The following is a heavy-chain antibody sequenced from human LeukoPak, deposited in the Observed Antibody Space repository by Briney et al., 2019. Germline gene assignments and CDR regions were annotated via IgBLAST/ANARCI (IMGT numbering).Heavy chain of an antibody. Sequence: GESLQIYCKGSGCSFTSYWIGWVRPLPGKGLEWMGIIYPGDSDTRYSPSFQGQVTISADKSIHTAYLQWSSLKASDTAMYYCATSESQTKFDYWGQGTLVTASS. D-gene: IGHD1/OR15-1a*01. J-gene: IGHJ4*02. CDR3: ATSESQTKFDY. V-gene: IGHV5-51*01. CDR1: GCSFTSYW. CDR2: IYPGDSDT.